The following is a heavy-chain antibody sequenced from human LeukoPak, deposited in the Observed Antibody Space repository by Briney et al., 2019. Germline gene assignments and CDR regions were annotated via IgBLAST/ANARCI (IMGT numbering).Heavy chain of an antibody. CDR3: ARMVYYYDSSGYYPDY. CDR2: NSAYNGNT. CDR1: GYTFTSSG. V-gene: IGHV1-18*01. J-gene: IGHJ4*02. D-gene: IGHD3-22*01. Sequence: ASVKVSCKASGYTFTSSGISWVRQAPGQGLGWMGWNSAYNGNTNYAQKLQGRVTMTTDTSTSTAYMELRSLRSDDTAVYYCARMVYYYDSSGYYPDYWGQGTLVTVSS.